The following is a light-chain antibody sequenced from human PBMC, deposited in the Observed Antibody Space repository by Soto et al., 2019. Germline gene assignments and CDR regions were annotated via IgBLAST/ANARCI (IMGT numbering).Light chain of an antibody. J-gene: IGKJ4*01. V-gene: IGKV3-20*01. Sequence: ENVLTQSPGTLSLSPGERATLSCRASQSVLSNLAWYQQRPGQAPRLLIYGASTRATDIPDRFSGSGSGTDFTLTISRAEPEDFAVFYCQHYGSSPLTFGGGTKVDIK. CDR2: GAS. CDR3: QHYGSSPLT. CDR1: QSVLSN.